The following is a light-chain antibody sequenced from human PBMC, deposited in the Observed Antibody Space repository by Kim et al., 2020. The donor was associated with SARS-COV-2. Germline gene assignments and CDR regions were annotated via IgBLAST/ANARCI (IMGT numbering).Light chain of an antibody. Sequence: QSVLTQPPSASGTPGQRVTISCSGSTSNIGSNYVYWYQQFPGTAPKLLIYRNNQRPSRVPDRFSASKSGTSASLAISGLRSEDEADYYCATWDDSLHGQVFGGGTKVTVL. CDR2: RNN. V-gene: IGLV1-47*01. CDR3: ATWDDSLHGQV. CDR1: TSNIGSNY. J-gene: IGLJ2*01.